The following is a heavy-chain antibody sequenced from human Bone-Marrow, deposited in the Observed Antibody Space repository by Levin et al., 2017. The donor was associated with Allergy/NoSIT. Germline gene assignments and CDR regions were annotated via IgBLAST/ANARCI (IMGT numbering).Heavy chain of an antibody. Sequence: KAGESLKISCVGSGFTFNNAWMSWVRQAPGKGLEWVGRVKSKTDGGATDYAASVRGRFTMSRDDSKNMFYLQMNSLKSEDTGVYYCITEYWDHFNSSDSYHYFAYWGQGTLVTVSS. CDR1: GFTFNNAW. CDR3: ITEYWDHFNSSDSYHYFAY. CDR2: VKSKTDGGAT. V-gene: IGHV3-15*01. D-gene: IGHD3-22*01. J-gene: IGHJ4*02.